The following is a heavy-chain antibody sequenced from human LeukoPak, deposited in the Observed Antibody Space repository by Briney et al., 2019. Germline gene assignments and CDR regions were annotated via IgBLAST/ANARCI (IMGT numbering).Heavy chain of an antibody. CDR3: AREAGGLDYGDYGGIDY. CDR1: GFTFSDYY. V-gene: IGHV3-11*01. D-gene: IGHD4-17*01. Sequence: GRSLRLSCAASGFTFSDYYMSWIRQAPGKGLEWVSYISSSGSTIYYADSVKGRFTISRDNAKNSLYLQMNGLRAEDTAVYYCAREAGGLDYGDYGGIDYWGQGTLVTVSS. J-gene: IGHJ4*02. CDR2: ISSSGSTI.